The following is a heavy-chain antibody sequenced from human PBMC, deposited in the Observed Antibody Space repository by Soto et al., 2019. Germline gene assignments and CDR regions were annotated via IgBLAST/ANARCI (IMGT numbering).Heavy chain of an antibody. CDR2: IYYSGGT. CDR3: ARAYGDYVFDY. V-gene: IGHV4-59*01. J-gene: IGHJ4*02. D-gene: IGHD4-17*01. CDR1: GGSISGYY. Sequence: PSETLSLTCTVSGGSISGYYWSWIRQPPGKGLEWIGYIYYSGGTNYNPSLKSRVTISVDTSKNQFSLKLSSVTAADTAVYYCARAYGDYVFDYWGQGTLVTVSS.